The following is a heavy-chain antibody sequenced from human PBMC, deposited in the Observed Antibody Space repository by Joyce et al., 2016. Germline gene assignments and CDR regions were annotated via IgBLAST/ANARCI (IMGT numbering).Heavy chain of an antibody. Sequence: QVQLQESGTGLVKPSGTLSLTCAVSGGSISSAHWWSWVRQPPGKGLEWIGEIYLGGSTTYNPSLKSRVTISVDKSKNQLSLKMNSVTAADTAVYYCARNGAYSQDSWGQGTLVTVSS. CDR3: ARNGAYSQDS. J-gene: IGHJ5*01. V-gene: IGHV4-4*02. CDR1: GGSISSAHW. D-gene: IGHD5-12*01. CDR2: IYLGGST.